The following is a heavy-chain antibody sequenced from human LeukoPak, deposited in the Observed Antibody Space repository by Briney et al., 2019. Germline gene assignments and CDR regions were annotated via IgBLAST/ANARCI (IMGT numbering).Heavy chain of an antibody. V-gene: IGHV4-34*01. CDR3: ARPSMVRGVLYYMDV. D-gene: IGHD3-10*01. J-gene: IGHJ6*03. CDR1: GGSFSGYY. Sequence: SETLSLTCAVYGGSFSGYYWSWTRQPPGKGLEWIGKINHSGSTNYNPSLKSRVTISVDTSKNHFSLKLSSVTAADTAVYYCARPSMVRGVLYYMDVWGKGTTVTVSS. CDR2: INHSGST.